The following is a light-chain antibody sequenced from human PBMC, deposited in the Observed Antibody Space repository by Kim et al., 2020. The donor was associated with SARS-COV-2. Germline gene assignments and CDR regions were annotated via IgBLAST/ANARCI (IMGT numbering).Light chain of an antibody. Sequence: VTPGQTANITCSGNKLGDKYACWYQQKPGRSPVLVIYQDSKQPSGIPKRVSGSNSGNTATLTISGTQAMDEADYYCQAWDSSTVVFGGGTQLTVL. CDR2: QDS. CDR1: KLGDKY. CDR3: QAWDSSTVV. J-gene: IGLJ2*01. V-gene: IGLV3-1*01.